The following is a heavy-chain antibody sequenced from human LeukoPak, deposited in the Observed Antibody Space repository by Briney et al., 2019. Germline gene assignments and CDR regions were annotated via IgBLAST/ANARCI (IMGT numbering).Heavy chain of an antibody. V-gene: IGHV3-53*01. CDR3: AKDSAYSGWSGGFDF. Sequence: GGSLRLSCAASGFTVSSNYMSWVRQAPGKGLEWVSIIYSGGSTFYADSVKGRFTISGDNSKNTLYLQMIGLRAEDTAIYYCAKDSAYSGWSGGFDFWGQGALVTVSS. CDR2: IYSGGST. D-gene: IGHD6-19*01. CDR1: GFTVSSNY. J-gene: IGHJ4*02.